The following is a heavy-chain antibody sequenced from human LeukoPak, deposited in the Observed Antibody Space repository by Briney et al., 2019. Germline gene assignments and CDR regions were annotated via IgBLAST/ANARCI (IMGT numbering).Heavy chain of an antibody. CDR2: IRSKAYGGTT. Sequence: GGCLRLSCTPSGFTFGDYAMSWGREAPGEGVKWGGFIRSKAYGGTTEYAASVKGRFTILRDDSESIAYLQMNSLKTEDTAVYYCTTTYYYDSSGYYRFGYWGQGTLVTASS. CDR3: TTTYYYDSSGYYRFGY. V-gene: IGHV3-49*04. J-gene: IGHJ4*02. D-gene: IGHD3-22*01. CDR1: GFTFGDYA.